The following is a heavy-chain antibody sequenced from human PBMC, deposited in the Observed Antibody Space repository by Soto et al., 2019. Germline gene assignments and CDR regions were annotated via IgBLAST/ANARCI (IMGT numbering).Heavy chain of an antibody. CDR2: IYPGDSDT. Sequence: GESLKISCKGSGYSFSSHWIGWVRQMPGKGLEWMGIIYPGDSDTRYSPSFQGQVLISADTSISTAYLQWSRLKASDTAMYYCARRGHGSGSYHPFDYWGQGALVTVSS. V-gene: IGHV5-51*01. CDR1: GYSFSSHW. CDR3: ARRGHGSGSYHPFDY. D-gene: IGHD3-10*01. J-gene: IGHJ4*02.